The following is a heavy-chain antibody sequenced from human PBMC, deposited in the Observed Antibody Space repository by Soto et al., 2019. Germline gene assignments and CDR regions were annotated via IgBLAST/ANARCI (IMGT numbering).Heavy chain of an antibody. D-gene: IGHD2-15*01. CDR3: SSHSPEDMRRT. CDR1: GFTFSDSP. Sequence: EVQLVESGGGLVQPGGSLKLSCTASGFTFSDSPMHWVRQASGKGLEWVGRIRSKADSYATAYGASVKGRFTISRDDSKNTAYLQMNSLKTEDVAVYYCSSHSPEDMRRTWGQGTLVTVSS. J-gene: IGHJ5*02. V-gene: IGHV3-73*02. CDR2: IRSKADSYAT.